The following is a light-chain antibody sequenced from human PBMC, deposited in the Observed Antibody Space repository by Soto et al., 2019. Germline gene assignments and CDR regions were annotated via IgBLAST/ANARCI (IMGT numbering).Light chain of an antibody. J-gene: IGKJ4*01. CDR2: GAS. CDR3: QQYNNWPPLT. V-gene: IGKV3-15*01. CDR1: QSVSRN. Sequence: EIVMTQPPATLSVSPGERATLSCRASQSVSRNLAWYKQKPGQAPRLLIYGASTRATGIPARFSGSGSGTEFTLTISSLQSEDFAVYYCQQYNNWPPLTFGGGTKVEIK.